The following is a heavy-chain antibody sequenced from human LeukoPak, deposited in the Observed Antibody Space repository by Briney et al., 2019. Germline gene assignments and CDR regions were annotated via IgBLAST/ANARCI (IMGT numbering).Heavy chain of an antibody. CDR1: DFTFRNYV. Sequence: PGGSLRLSWAPLDFTFRNYVFHWARWAPGKGLEWVAFTSSDLYVKLYADSVKGRFTISRDNSRSTLYLQMNSLRPEDTAIYYCAREGYYGSGSPPSLYFDYWGQGTLVTVSS. D-gene: IGHD3-10*01. V-gene: IGHV3-30-3*01. CDR3: AREGYYGSGSPPSLYFDY. CDR2: TSSDLYVK. J-gene: IGHJ4*02.